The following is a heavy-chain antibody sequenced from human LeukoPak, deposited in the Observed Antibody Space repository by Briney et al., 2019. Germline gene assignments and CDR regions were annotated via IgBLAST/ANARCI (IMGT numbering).Heavy chain of an antibody. CDR2: IYYSGTT. Sequence: PSETLSLTCAVSGASMRSSDWWSWVRQPPGKGLDWIGEIYYSGTTNYNPSLKGRATISVDKSKSQFSLKLYSVTAADTAVYYCARVRDGSGSYCDYWGQGTLVTVSS. V-gene: IGHV4-4*02. CDR3: ARVRDGSGSYCDY. J-gene: IGHJ4*02. CDR1: GASMRSSDW. D-gene: IGHD3-10*01.